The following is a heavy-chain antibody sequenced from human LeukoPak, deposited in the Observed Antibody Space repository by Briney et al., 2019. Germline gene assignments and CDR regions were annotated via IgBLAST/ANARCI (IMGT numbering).Heavy chain of an antibody. CDR3: ARVDRVLLWFGELTSGEYYFDY. D-gene: IGHD3-10*01. V-gene: IGHV1-18*01. CDR1: GYTFTSYG. J-gene: IGHJ4*02. CDR2: ISAYNGNT. Sequence: GASVKVSCKASGYTFTSYGISWVRQAPGQGLEWMGWISAYNGNTNYAQKLQGRVTMTTDTSTSTAYMELRSLRSDDTAVYYCARVDRVLLWFGELTSGEYYFDYWGQGTLVTVSS.